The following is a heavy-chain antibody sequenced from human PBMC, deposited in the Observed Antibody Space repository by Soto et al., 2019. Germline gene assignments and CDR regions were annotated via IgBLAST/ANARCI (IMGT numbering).Heavy chain of an antibody. CDR1: GVSISSAY. V-gene: IGHV4-4*09. CDR3: ARRGYVWQLPDRGYYGMDV. Sequence: SETLSLTCTVSGVSISSAYWSWIRQPPGKGPEWIGYIHNSGGTNYNPSLKSRVTFSVDTSKNQFSLRLSSVTAADTAVYYCARRGYVWQLPDRGYYGMDVWGQGTTVTVSS. J-gene: IGHJ6*02. CDR2: IHNSGGT. D-gene: IGHD3-16*01.